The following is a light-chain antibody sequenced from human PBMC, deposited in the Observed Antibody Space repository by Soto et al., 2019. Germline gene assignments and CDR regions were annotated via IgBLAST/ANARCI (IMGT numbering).Light chain of an antibody. CDR2: DAS. V-gene: IGKV3-11*01. Sequence: IVLTHSPATLSLSPWERATLSFRASQSVSSYLAWYQQKPGQAPRLLIYDASNRATGIPARFSGSGSGTDFTLTISSLEPEDFAVYYCQQRSNWPPINFGQGTRLEIK. CDR1: QSVSSY. J-gene: IGKJ5*01. CDR3: QQRSNWPPIN.